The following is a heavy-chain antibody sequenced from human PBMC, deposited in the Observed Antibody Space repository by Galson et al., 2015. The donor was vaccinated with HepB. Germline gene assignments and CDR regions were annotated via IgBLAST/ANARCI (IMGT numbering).Heavy chain of an antibody. CDR2: ISAYNGNT. J-gene: IGHJ4*02. D-gene: IGHD6-13*01. V-gene: IGHV1-18*01. CDR1: GYTFTSYG. CDR3: ARAPPIAAAGGEYYFDY. Sequence: SVKVSCKASGYTFTSYGISWVRQAPGQGLEWMGWISAYNGNTNYAQKLQGRVTMTTDTSTSTAYMELRSLRSDDTAVYYCARAPPIAAAGGEYYFDYWGQGTLVTVSS.